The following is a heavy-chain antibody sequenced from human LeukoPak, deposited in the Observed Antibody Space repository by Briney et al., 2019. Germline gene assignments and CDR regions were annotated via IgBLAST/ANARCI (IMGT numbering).Heavy chain of an antibody. CDR2: ISYDGSNK. V-gene: IGHV3-30*18. CDR1: GFTFSSYG. Sequence: GGSLRLSCAASGFTFSSYGMHWVRQAPGKGLEWVAVISYDGSNKYYADSVKGRFTISRDNSKNTLYLQMNSLRAEDMAVYYCAKVPGMVNWFDPWGQGTLVTVSS. CDR3: AKVPGMVNWFDP. D-gene: IGHD3-10*01. J-gene: IGHJ5*02.